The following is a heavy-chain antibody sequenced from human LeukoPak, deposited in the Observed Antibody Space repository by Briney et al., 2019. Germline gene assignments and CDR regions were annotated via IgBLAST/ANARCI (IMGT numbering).Heavy chain of an antibody. V-gene: IGHV5-51*01. CDR1: GYSFTNYW. CDR2: IYPGDSDT. D-gene: IGHD6-19*01. CDR3: ARQGNDSGWYWGHAFDI. J-gene: IGHJ3*02. Sequence: TGESLKISCKGSGYSFTNYWIGWVRQMPGKGLEWMGIIYPGDSDTRYSPSFQGQVTISADKSISTAYLQWSSLKASDTAMYYCARQGNDSGWYWGHAFDIWGQGTMVTVSS.